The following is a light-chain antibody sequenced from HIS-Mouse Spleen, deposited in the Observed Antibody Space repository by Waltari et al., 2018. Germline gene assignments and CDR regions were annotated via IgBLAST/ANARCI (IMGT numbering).Light chain of an antibody. CDR1: ALPKKY. Sequence: SYELTQPPSVSVSPGQTSRITCSGDALPKKYAYWYQQKSGQAPVLVIYEDSKRPSGIPEEFSGSSSGTMSTLTISGAQVEEEADYYCYSTDSSGNHRVFGGGTKLTVL. CDR3: YSTDSSGNHRV. V-gene: IGLV3-10*01. J-gene: IGLJ2*01. CDR2: EDS.